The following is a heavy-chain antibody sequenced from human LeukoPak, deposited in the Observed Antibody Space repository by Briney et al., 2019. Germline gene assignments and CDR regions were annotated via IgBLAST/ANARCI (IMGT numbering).Heavy chain of an antibody. J-gene: IGHJ4*02. V-gene: IGHV4-30-4*01. Sequence: NPSETLSLTCTVSGGSISSGDYYWSWIRQPPGKGLEWIGYIYYSGSTYYNPSLKSRVTISVDTSKNQFSLKLSSVTAADTAVYYCATGFTNWNYGLNYWGQGTLVTVSS. D-gene: IGHD1-7*01. CDR3: ATGFTNWNYGLNY. CDR2: IYYSGST. CDR1: GGSISSGDYY.